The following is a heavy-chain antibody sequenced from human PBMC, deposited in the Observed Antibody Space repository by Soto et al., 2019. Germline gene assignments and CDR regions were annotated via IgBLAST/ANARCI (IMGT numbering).Heavy chain of an antibody. V-gene: IGHV1-69*06. CDR2: IIPMFPTT. CDR1: GDAFKSYA. D-gene: IGHD2-21*01. CDR3: TKDGDSADYGY. Sequence: QVLLLQSGSEVKKAGSSVKVSCKASGDAFKSYAIHWVRQAPGQGLEWMGGIIPMFPTTNYAQKFKGRLTIYADKSTGTAYMEMTSLRSEDTAVYYCTKDGDSADYGYWGQGTLVTVSS. J-gene: IGHJ4*02.